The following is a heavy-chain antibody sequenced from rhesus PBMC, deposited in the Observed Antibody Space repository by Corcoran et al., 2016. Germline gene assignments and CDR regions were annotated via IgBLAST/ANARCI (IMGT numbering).Heavy chain of an antibody. J-gene: IGHJ4*01. V-gene: IGHV4-165*02. CDR1: GGSISGFH. D-gene: IGHD3-16*01. Sequence: QVQLQESGPGLLKPSETLSLTCGVSGGSISGFHWHWIRQSPGKGLECIGYIGGSTGNTYYNPSLKSRVTISADTSNNQFSLKLNSVTAADTAVYYCARNPSGAYYYFDYWGQGVLVTVSS. CDR2: IGGSTGNT. CDR3: ARNPSGAYYYFDY.